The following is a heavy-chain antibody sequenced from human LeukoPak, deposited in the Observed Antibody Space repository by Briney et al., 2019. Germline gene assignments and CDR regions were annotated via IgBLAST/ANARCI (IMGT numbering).Heavy chain of an antibody. CDR3: ARRTAMDKIDY. CDR2: IYHSGST. D-gene: IGHD5-18*01. Sequence: PSETLSLTCTVSGYSISSGYYWGWIRQPPGKGLEWIGSIYHSGSTYYNPSLKSRVTISVDTSKNQFSLKLSSVTAADTAVYYCARRTAMDKIDYWGQGTLVTVSS. V-gene: IGHV4-38-2*02. J-gene: IGHJ4*02. CDR1: GYSISSGYY.